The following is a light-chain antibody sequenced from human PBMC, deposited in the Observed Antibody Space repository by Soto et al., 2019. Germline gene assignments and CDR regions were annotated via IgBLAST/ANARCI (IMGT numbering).Light chain of an antibody. V-gene: IGKV1-5*03. J-gene: IGKJ2*01. CDR1: QSISTW. CDR3: QQSYSTPPYT. CDR2: KAS. Sequence: DIQMTQSPSTMSASVGDRVTILCRSSQSISTWLAWYQQKPGKAPKLLIYKASNLESGVPSRFSGSGSGTDFTLTISSLQPEDFATYYGQQSYSTPPYTFGQGTKVDIK.